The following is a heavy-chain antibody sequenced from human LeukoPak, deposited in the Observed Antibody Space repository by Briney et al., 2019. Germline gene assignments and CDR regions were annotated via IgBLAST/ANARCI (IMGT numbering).Heavy chain of an antibody. Sequence: ASVTVSCKASGYTFSDYYMHWVRQAPGQGLEWMGWINPNSGGTNYAQKFQGRVTMTRDTSISTAHMGLSRLTSDDTAVYYCARDRGRISDYYGSGRSLQYYMDVWGKGTTVTVSS. D-gene: IGHD3-10*01. CDR2: INPNSGGT. CDR1: GYTFSDYY. CDR3: ARDRGRISDYYGSGRSLQYYMDV. J-gene: IGHJ6*03. V-gene: IGHV1-2*02.